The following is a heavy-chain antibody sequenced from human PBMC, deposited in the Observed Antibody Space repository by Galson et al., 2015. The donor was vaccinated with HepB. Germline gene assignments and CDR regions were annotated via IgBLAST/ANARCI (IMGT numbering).Heavy chain of an antibody. CDR2: TYSGGST. V-gene: IGHV3-66*01. J-gene: IGHJ2*01. CDR3: ARDGYSSSWYVRYFDL. Sequence: SLTLSCAASGFAVSSNYMSWVRQAPGKGLEWVSVTYSGGSTYYADSVKGRFTISRDNSKNTLYLQMNSLRAEDTAVYYCARDGYSSSWYVRYFDLWGRGTLVTVSS. D-gene: IGHD6-13*01. CDR1: GFAVSSNY.